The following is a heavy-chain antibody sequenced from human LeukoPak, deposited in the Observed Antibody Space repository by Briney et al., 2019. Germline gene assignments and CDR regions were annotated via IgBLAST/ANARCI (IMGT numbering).Heavy chain of an antibody. CDR1: GYTFTTYW. CDR3: ARDVRGVIRT. V-gene: IGHV5-51*01. D-gene: IGHD3-10*01. Sequence: KHGESLKISCKGSGYTFTTYWIAWMRQMPGKGLEWMGIIYPGDSDTRYSPSFQGQVTISADKSISTAYLQWSSLKASDTAMYYCARDVRGVIRTWGQGTLVTVSS. J-gene: IGHJ4*02. CDR2: IYPGDSDT.